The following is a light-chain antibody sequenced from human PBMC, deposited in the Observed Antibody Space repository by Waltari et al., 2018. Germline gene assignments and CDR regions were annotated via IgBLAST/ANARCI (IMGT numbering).Light chain of an antibody. CDR1: QDISNY. Sequence: DIQMTHAPFSLSASGGDKVTITCQASQDISNYLNWYQQKPGKAPKLLIYDASNLETGVPSRFSGSGSGTDFTFTISSLQPEDIATYYCQQYDNLPLTFGGGTKVEIK. J-gene: IGKJ4*01. CDR3: QQYDNLPLT. V-gene: IGKV1-33*01. CDR2: DAS.